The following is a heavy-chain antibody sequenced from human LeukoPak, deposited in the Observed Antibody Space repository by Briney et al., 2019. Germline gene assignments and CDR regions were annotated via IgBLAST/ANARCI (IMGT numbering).Heavy chain of an antibody. CDR3: AATVAAAGGFDY. CDR2: IVVGSGNT. J-gene: IGHJ4*02. Sequence: SVKASCKASGFTFTSSAVQWVRQARGQRLEWIGWIVVGSGNTNYAQKFQERVTITRDMSTSTAYMELSSLRSEDTAVYYCAATVAAAGGFDYWGQGTLVTVSS. V-gene: IGHV1-58*01. CDR1: GFTFTSSA. D-gene: IGHD6-13*01.